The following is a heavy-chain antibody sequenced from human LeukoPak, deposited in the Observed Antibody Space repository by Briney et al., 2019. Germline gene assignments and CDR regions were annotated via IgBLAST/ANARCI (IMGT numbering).Heavy chain of an antibody. CDR1: GFTFSSYA. Sequence: GGSLRLSCAASGFTFSSYAISWVRQAPGKGLEWVSPISGSGGSTYYADSVKGRFTISRDNSKNTLYLQMNSLRAEDTAVYYCAKYSYPDYYYYGMDVWGQGTTVTVSS. V-gene: IGHV3-23*01. CDR3: AKYSYPDYYYYGMDV. D-gene: IGHD5-18*01. CDR2: ISGSGGST. J-gene: IGHJ6*02.